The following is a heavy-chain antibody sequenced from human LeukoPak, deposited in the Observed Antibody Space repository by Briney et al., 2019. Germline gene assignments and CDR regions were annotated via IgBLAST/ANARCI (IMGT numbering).Heavy chain of an antibody. D-gene: IGHD4-17*01. V-gene: IGHV4-34*01. J-gene: IGHJ6*03. CDR3: ARLGDYGDYVGYYYMDV. CDR1: GGSFSGYY. CDR2: IYYSGST. Sequence: SETLSLTCAVYGGSFSGYYWSWIRQPPGKGLEWIGSIYYSGSTYYNPSLKSRVTISVDTSKNQFSLKLSSVTAADTAVYYCARLGDYGDYVGYYYMDVWAKGPRSPSP.